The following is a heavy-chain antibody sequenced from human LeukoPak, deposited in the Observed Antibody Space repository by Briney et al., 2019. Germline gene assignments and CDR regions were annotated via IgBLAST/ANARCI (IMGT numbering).Heavy chain of an antibody. V-gene: IGHV4-34*01. CDR3: ARARGDYYDSSGYYSAFDY. CDR2: INHSGSA. CDR1: GGPFSGYY. Sequence: TSETLSLTCAVYGGPFSGYYWSWIRHPPGKGLEWIGEINHSGSANYNASLKSRVTISVDMSKNQFSLKLSSVTAADTAVYYCARARGDYYDSSGYYSAFDYWGQGTLVTVSS. D-gene: IGHD3-22*01. J-gene: IGHJ4*02.